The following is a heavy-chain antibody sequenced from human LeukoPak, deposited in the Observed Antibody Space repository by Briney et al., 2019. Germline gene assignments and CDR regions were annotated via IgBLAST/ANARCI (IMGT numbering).Heavy chain of an antibody. D-gene: IGHD3-10*02. CDR1: GFTFSSYE. J-gene: IGHJ6*04. CDR3: AELGITTIGGV. CDR2: ISSSGSTI. V-gene: IGHV3-48*03. Sequence: GGSLRLSCAASGFTFSSYEMNWGRQAPGKGLEGVSYISSSGSTIYYADSVKGRFTISRDNAKNSVYLQMNSLRAEDTAVYYCAELGITTIGGVWGKGTTVTISS.